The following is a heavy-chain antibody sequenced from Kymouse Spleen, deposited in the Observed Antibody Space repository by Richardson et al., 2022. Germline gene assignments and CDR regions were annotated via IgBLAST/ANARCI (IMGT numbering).Heavy chain of an antibody. J-gene: IGHJ4*02. CDR1: GGSISSSSYY. CDR2: IYYSGST. D-gene: IGHD6-13*01. CDR3: AGWGAAAGPHFDY. V-gene: IGHV4-39*01. Sequence: QLQLQESGPGLVKPSETLSLTCTVSGGSISSSSYYWGWIRQPPGKGLEWIGSIYYSGSTYYNPSLKSRVTISVDTSKNQFSLKLSSVTAADTAVYYCAGWGAAAGPHFDYWGQGTLVTVSS.